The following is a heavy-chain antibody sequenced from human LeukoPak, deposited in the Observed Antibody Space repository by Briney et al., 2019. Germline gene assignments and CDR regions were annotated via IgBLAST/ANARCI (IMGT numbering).Heavy chain of an antibody. Sequence: PGGSLRLSCAASGFTFSSYSMNWVRQAPGKGLEWVSSISSSSYIYYADSVKGRFTISRDNAKNSLYLQMNSLRAEDTAVYYCARGVRETYYYDSSGSMLDLDYWGQGTLVTVSS. CDR2: ISSSSYI. CDR3: ARGVRETYYYDSSGSMLDLDY. D-gene: IGHD3-22*01. CDR1: GFTFSSYS. V-gene: IGHV3-21*01. J-gene: IGHJ4*02.